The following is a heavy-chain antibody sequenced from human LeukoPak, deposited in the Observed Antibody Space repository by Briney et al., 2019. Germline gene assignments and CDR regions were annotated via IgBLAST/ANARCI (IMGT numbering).Heavy chain of an antibody. V-gene: IGHV3-30-3*01. Sequence: PGRSLRLSCAASGFTISSYAMHWVRQAPGKGLEWVAVISYDGSNKYYADSVKGRFTISRDNSKNTLYLQMNSLRAEDTAVYYCARDYYDSSGLDAFDIWGQGTMVTVSS. CDR1: GFTISSYA. D-gene: IGHD3-22*01. CDR2: ISYDGSNK. CDR3: ARDYYDSSGLDAFDI. J-gene: IGHJ3*02.